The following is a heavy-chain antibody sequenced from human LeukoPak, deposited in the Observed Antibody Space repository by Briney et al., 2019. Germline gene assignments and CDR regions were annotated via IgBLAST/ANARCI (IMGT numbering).Heavy chain of an antibody. V-gene: IGHV3-48*02. Sequence: GGSLRLSCAASGFTFSTYSMNWVRQAPGKGLEWVSYISSGSSSIYYADSVKGRFTISRDNAKNSLFLQLNSLRDEDTAVYYCARVVAGIDWFDPWGQGTLATVSS. CDR3: ARVVAGIDWFDP. D-gene: IGHD6-19*01. CDR2: ISSGSSSI. J-gene: IGHJ5*02. CDR1: GFTFSTYS.